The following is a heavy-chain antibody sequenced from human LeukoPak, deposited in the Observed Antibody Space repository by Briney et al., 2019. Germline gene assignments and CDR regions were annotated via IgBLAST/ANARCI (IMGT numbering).Heavy chain of an antibody. CDR3: AKEDPSGWYGGY. D-gene: IGHD6-19*01. CDR2: ISGSGGGT. Sequence: PGGSLRLSCAASGCTFSSYAMSWVRHAPGKGLEWVSAISGSGGGTYYADSVKRRFAFSRDNSKNTLYLQMNSLRAEDTALYSCAKEDPSGWYGGYWGQGTLVTVSS. J-gene: IGHJ4*02. V-gene: IGHV3-23*01. CDR1: GCTFSSYA.